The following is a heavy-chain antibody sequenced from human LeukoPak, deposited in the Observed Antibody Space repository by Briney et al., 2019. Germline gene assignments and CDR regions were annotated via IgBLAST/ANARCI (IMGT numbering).Heavy chain of an antibody. V-gene: IGHV3-73*01. CDR1: GFTFSGSA. D-gene: IGHD3-10*01. CDR3: TRATYYYGSGSSNGMDV. J-gene: IGHJ6*02. CDR2: IRSKANSYAT. Sequence: GGSLRLSCAASGFTFSGSAMHWVRQASGKGLEWVGRIRSKANSYATAYAASVKGRFTISRDDSKNTAYLQMNSLKTEDTAVYYCTRATYYYGSGSSNGMDVWGQGTTVTVSS.